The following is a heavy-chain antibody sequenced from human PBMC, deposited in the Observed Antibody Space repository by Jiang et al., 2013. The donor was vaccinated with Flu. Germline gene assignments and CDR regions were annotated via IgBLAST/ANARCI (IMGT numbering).Heavy chain of an antibody. Sequence: KGLEWIGSIYHSGSTYYNPSLKSRVTISVDTSKNQFSLKLSSVTAADTAVYYCARDPGVYDFWSGFYIDWGQGTLVTVSS. CDR2: IYHSGST. CDR3: ARDPGVYDFWSGFYID. J-gene: IGHJ4*02. V-gene: IGHV4-38-2*02. D-gene: IGHD3-3*01.